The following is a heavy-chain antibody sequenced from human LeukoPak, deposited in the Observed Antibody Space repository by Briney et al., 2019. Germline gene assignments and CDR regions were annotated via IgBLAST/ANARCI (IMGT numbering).Heavy chain of an antibody. V-gene: IGHV3-23*01. CDR3: AKDLAPTGYCSSTSCYDVLDY. D-gene: IGHD2-2*01. CDR1: GLTFSSYA. Sequence: GGSLRLSCAASGLTFSSYAMSWVRQAPGKGLEWVSPISGSGGSTYYADSVKGRFTISRDNSKNTLYLQMNSLTAEDTAVYYCAKDLAPTGYCSSTSCYDVLDYWGQGTLVTVSS. J-gene: IGHJ4*02. CDR2: ISGSGGST.